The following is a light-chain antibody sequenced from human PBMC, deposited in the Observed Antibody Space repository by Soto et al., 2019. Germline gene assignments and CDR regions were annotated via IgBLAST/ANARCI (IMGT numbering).Light chain of an antibody. CDR1: ETVATN. V-gene: IGKV3-15*01. CDR2: GAS. Sequence: EVVMTQSPATLSVSPGERATLSCRASETVATNLAWYQQKPRQAPRLLISGASTKAAGISDRFRGSGAGTEFTLTISSLRSEDSAIYYCQQYFEWPPMTFGQGTNVDIK. J-gene: IGKJ1*01. CDR3: QQYFEWPPMT.